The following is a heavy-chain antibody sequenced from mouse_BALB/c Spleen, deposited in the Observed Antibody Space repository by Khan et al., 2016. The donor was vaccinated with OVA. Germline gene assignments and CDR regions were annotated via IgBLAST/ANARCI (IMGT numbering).Heavy chain of an antibody. J-gene: IGHJ2*01. D-gene: IGHD2-5*01. CDR3: ASGGYYSNSLFDF. Sequence: VQLQESGPELVKPGASVKISCKASGYTFTYYYINWVKQKPGQGLEWIGWIYPGNDNTKYNEKFKDMATLTVDTSSNISFMQLSGLTSEDTAVYFFASGGYYSNSLFDFWGQGTTLTVSS. V-gene: IGHV1-84*02. CDR1: GYTFTYYY. CDR2: IYPGNDNT.